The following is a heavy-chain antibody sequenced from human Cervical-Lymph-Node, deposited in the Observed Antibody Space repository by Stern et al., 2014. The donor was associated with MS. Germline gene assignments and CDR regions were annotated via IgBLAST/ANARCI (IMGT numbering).Heavy chain of an antibody. CDR1: GDSISSAHW. CDR3: ARNGAYSLDY. J-gene: IGHJ4*02. D-gene: IGHD4-17*01. CDR2: IYLGKSP. Sequence: QLQLQESGPGLVKPSGTLSLTCAVSGDSISSAHWWSWVRQPPGKGLEWIGEIYLGKSPTYTPSLKSRVTLSMDKSTNHFSLRLTSVTAADTAVYYCARNGAYSLDYWGQGALVTVSS. V-gene: IGHV4-4*02.